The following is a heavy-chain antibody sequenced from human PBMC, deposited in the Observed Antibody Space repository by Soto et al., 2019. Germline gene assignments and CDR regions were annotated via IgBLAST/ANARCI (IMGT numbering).Heavy chain of an antibody. CDR2: IYYSGST. Sequence: SETLSLTCTVSGGSISSYYWSWIRQPPGKGLEWIGYIYYSGSTNYNPSLKSRVTISVDTSKNQFSLKLSSVTAADTAVYYCARTVVPAAMWFDPWGQGTLVTVSS. CDR3: ARTVVPAAMWFDP. CDR1: GGSISSYY. V-gene: IGHV4-59*08. J-gene: IGHJ5*02. D-gene: IGHD2-2*01.